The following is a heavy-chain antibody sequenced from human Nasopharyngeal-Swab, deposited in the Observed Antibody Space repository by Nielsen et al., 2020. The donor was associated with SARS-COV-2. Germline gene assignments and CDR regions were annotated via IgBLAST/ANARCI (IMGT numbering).Heavy chain of an antibody. V-gene: IGHV4-59*01. Sequence: SETLSLTCTVSGGSISRYYWSWIRQPPGKGLEWIGYIYYSGSTNYNPSLKSRVTIPVDTSKNQFSLKLSSVTAADTAVYYCARDHQYSSSWFGRGYNWFDPWGQGTLVTVSS. CDR2: IYYSGST. CDR3: ARDHQYSSSWFGRGYNWFDP. D-gene: IGHD6-13*01. CDR1: GGSISRYY. J-gene: IGHJ5*02.